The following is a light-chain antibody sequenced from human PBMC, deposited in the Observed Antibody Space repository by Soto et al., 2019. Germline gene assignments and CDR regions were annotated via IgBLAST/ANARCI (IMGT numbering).Light chain of an antibody. CDR1: QGIAPY. J-gene: IGKJ4*01. V-gene: IGKV1-27*01. CDR2: ATS. CDR3: QKYNSAPLT. Sequence: DVQMTQSPCSLSAFVGDRVTITCRASQGIAPYLAWFQQKPGKVPKLLIYATSTLQSGVPSRFSGSGSGTDFTLSINSLQPEDVGTYYWQKYNSAPLTFGGGTKVEIK.